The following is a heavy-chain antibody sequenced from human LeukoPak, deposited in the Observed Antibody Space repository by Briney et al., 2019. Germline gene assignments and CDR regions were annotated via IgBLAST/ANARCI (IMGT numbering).Heavy chain of an antibody. CDR3: AKSYGSSSWVPFCYYHGMDV. V-gene: IGHV3-23*01. Sequence: PGGSLRLSCVSSGHTFSSFAMSWVRQAPGKGLEWVSALSPSGDDTYYADSVKGRFTISRDNSKNTLFLQMNDLRPDDTAVYYCAKSYGSSSWVPFCYYHGMDVWGQGTTVIVS. D-gene: IGHD6-13*01. J-gene: IGHJ6*02. CDR2: LSPSGDDT. CDR1: GHTFSSFA.